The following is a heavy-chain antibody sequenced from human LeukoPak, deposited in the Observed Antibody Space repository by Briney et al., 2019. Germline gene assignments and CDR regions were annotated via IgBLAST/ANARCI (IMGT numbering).Heavy chain of an antibody. CDR1: GFTFSSYS. V-gene: IGHV3-21*01. CDR2: ISSSSSYI. D-gene: IGHD1-26*01. J-gene: IGHJ4*02. Sequence: GGSLRLSCAASGFTFSSYSMNWVRQAPGKGLEWVSSISSSSSYIYYADSVKGRFTISRDNAKNTLYLQMNSLRAEDTAVYYCVRDSGNYYFDYWGQGTLVTVSS. CDR3: VRDSGNYYFDY.